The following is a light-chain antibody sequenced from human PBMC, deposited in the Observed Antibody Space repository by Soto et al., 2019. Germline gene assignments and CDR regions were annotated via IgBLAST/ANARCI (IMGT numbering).Light chain of an antibody. Sequence: QSALTQPPSASGAPGQTVTISCTGTSTDVGGYNVVSWYQHHPGKAPKLIIYDVSKRPSGVPNRFSGSKSGNTASLTVSGLQAEDEADYYCHSYAGSNIYVFGAGTKLTVL. V-gene: IGLV2-8*01. CDR3: HSYAGSNIYV. CDR2: DVS. CDR1: STDVGGYNV. J-gene: IGLJ1*01.